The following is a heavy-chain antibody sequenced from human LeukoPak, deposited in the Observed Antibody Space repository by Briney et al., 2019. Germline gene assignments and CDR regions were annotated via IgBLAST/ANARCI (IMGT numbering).Heavy chain of an antibody. Sequence: PSETLSLTCTVSGGSLTGYFWSWIRQPPGKELEWIGYVFYSGSTRYNPSLKSRVTTSVDTSKNQFSLRLTSVTAADTAVYYCARQGAITYAYFDYWSQGTLVTVSS. CDR1: GGSLTGYF. V-gene: IGHV4-59*08. CDR3: ARQGAITYAYFDY. CDR2: VFYSGST. J-gene: IGHJ4*02. D-gene: IGHD2-2*01.